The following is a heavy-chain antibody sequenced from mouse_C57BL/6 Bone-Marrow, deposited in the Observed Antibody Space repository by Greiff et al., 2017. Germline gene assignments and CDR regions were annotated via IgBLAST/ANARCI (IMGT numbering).Heavy chain of an antibody. CDR3: ARRDYYGSTYWYFDV. D-gene: IGHD1-1*01. V-gene: IGHV1-64*01. Sequence: QVQLQQPGAELVKPGASVKLSCKASGYTFTSYWMHWVKQRPGQGLEWIGMIHPNSGSTNYNEKFKSKATLTVDKSSSTAYMQLSSLTSEDSAVYYCARRDYYGSTYWYFDVWGTGTTATVSS. J-gene: IGHJ1*03. CDR1: GYTFTSYW. CDR2: IHPNSGST.